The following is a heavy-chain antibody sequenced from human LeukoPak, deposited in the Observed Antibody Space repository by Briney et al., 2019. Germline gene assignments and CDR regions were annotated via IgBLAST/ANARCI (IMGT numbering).Heavy chain of an antibody. Sequence: PGESLKISCKGSGYNFTSYWIGWVRQKPGKGLEWMGIIYPGDSDTRYSPSFQGQVTISADKSISTAYLQWSSLKASDTAMYYCARHTRDDYYGWGSYYNDYWGQGTLVTVPS. V-gene: IGHV5-51*01. CDR2: IYPGDSDT. CDR1: GYNFTSYW. D-gene: IGHD3-10*01. J-gene: IGHJ4*02. CDR3: ARHTRDDYYGWGSYYNDY.